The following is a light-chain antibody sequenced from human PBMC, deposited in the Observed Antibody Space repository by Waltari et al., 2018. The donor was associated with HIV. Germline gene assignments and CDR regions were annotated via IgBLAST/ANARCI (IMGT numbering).Light chain of an antibody. CDR2: DSE. Sequence: VVTQEPSLTVSPGDTVTLSCASFSGVVARNHFPYWFQLKPGQPPRTLIYDSEKRHPLTSGRFSGSLAGGRAILTLSGALPEDEAEYFCLLSYGGVRVFGGGTNLTV. J-gene: IGLJ2*01. CDR1: SGVVARNHF. CDR3: LLSYGGVRV. V-gene: IGLV7-46*01.